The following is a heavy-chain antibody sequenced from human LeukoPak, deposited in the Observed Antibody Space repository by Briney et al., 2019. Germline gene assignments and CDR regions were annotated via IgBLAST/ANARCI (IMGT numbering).Heavy chain of an antibody. D-gene: IGHD3-3*01. CDR2: IKQDGSEK. CDR1: GFIFSTYW. CDR3: ARAEWSNWYFDL. Sequence: PGGSLRLSCAASGFIFSTYWMNWVRQAPGKGLEWVANIKQDGSEKYYVDSVKGRFTLSRDSAKNSLYLQMNSLRAEDTAVYYCARAEWSNWYFDLWGRGTLVTVSS. J-gene: IGHJ2*01. V-gene: IGHV3-7*03.